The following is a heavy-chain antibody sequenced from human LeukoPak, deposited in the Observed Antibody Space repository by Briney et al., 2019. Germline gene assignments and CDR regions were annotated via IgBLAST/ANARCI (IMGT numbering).Heavy chain of an antibody. CDR1: GFTFSSYG. Sequence: SGGSLRLSCAASGFTFSSYGMHWVRQAPGKGLEWVAVISYDGSNKYYADSVKGRFTISRDNSKNTLYLQMDSLRTEDTAVYYCAKRGDSSGHRDLDYWGQGTLVTVSS. J-gene: IGHJ4*02. CDR2: ISYDGSNK. CDR3: AKRGDSSGHRDLDY. V-gene: IGHV3-30*18. D-gene: IGHD6-19*01.